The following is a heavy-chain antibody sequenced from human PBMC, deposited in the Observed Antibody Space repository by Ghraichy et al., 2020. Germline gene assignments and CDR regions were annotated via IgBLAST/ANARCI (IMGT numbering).Heavy chain of an antibody. V-gene: IGHV3-53*01. J-gene: IGHJ3*01. CDR1: GFTVSSNY. Sequence: GGSLRLSCAASGFTVSSNYMSWVRQAPGKGLEWVSVIYTGDTTYYADSVKGRFTVSRDNSENTVYLQMNSLRAEDTAVYYCARERSENYWGGAFDVWGPGTRVTVSS. CDR2: IYTGDTT. CDR3: ARERSENYWGGAFDV. D-gene: IGHD7-27*01.